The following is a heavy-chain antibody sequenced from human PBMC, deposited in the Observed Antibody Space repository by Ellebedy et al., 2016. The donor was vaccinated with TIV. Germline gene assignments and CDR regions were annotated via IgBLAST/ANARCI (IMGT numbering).Heavy chain of an antibody. J-gene: IGHJ4*02. CDR2: ISSTGSRT. D-gene: IGHD3-22*01. Sequence: GESLKISCAASGFTFSSYAMSWVRQAPGKGPEWVSTISSTGSRTYYADFVEGRFIISRDNSKKTLYLQMNSLRAEDTAVYYCAKGRGGGSDTSAPRYYFDYWGLGTLVTVSS. V-gene: IGHV3-23*01. CDR1: GFTFSSYA. CDR3: AKGRGGGSDTSAPRYYFDY.